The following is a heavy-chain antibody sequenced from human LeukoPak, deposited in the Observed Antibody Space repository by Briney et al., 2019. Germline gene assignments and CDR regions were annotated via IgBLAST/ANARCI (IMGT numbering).Heavy chain of an antibody. Sequence: PSETLSLTCTVSGGSISSGSYYWGWIRQPPGKGLEWIGSIYYSGSTYYNPSLKSRVTISVDTSKNQFSLKLSSVTAADTAVYYCARGDSSVVGATVVGWFDPWGQGTLVTVSS. D-gene: IGHD1-26*01. CDR2: IYYSGST. CDR1: GGSISSGSYY. V-gene: IGHV4-39*07. J-gene: IGHJ5*02. CDR3: ARGDSSVVGATVVGWFDP.